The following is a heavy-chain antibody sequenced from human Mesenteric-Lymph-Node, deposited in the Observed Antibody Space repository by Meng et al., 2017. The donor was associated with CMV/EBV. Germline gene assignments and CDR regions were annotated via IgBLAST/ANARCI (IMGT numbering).Heavy chain of an antibody. V-gene: IGHV7-4-1*02. Sequence: QVQVVQSGAEVKKPGASVKVSCKASGYTFTANYMHWVRQAPGQGFEWMGWINTNTGNPTYAQGFTGRFVFSLDTSVSTAYLQISSLKAEDTAVYYCTTPAYWGQGTLVTVSS. J-gene: IGHJ4*02. CDR3: TTPAY. CDR1: GYTFTANY. CDR2: INTNTGNP. D-gene: IGHD1-1*01.